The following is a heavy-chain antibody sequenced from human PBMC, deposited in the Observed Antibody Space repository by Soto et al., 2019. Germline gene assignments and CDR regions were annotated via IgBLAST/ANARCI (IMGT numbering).Heavy chain of an antibody. V-gene: IGHV3-23*01. CDR2: ISGSGGST. CDR1: GFTFSSYA. Sequence: SGGSLRLSCAASGFTFSSYAMSWVRQAPGKGLEWVSAISGSGGSTYYADSVKGRFTISRDNSKNTLYLQMNSLGAEDTAVYYCAKAGVLTAYYLYFDYWGRGTLVTVSS. CDR3: AKAGVLTAYYLYFDY. J-gene: IGHJ4*02. D-gene: IGHD3-9*01.